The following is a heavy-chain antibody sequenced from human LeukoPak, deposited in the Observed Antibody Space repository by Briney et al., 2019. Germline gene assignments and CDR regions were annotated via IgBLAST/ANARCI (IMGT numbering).Heavy chain of an antibody. V-gene: IGHV4-61*01. D-gene: IGHD2-2*02. CDR2: IYYSGST. J-gene: IGHJ3*02. CDR1: GGSISSGSYY. Sequence: SETLSLTCTVSGGSISSGSYYWSWIRQPPGKGLEWIGYIYYSGSTNYNPSLKSRVTISVDTSKNQFSLKLSSVTAADTAVYYCAREGGVVVVPAAIGLGAFDIWGQGTMVTVSS. CDR3: AREGGVVVVPAAIGLGAFDI.